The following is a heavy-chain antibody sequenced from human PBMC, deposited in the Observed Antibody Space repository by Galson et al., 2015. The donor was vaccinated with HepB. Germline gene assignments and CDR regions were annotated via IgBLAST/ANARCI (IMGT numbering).Heavy chain of an antibody. CDR3: AKIPVRGVPVDY. CDR1: GFTFSSYA. V-gene: IGHV3-23*01. D-gene: IGHD3-10*01. CDR2: ISGSGGST. J-gene: IGHJ4*02. Sequence: SLRLSCAASGFTFSSYAMSWVRQAPGKGLEWVSAISGSGGSTYYANSVKGRFTISRDNSKNTLYLQMNSLSAEDTAVYYGAKIPVRGVPVDYWGQGTLVTVSS.